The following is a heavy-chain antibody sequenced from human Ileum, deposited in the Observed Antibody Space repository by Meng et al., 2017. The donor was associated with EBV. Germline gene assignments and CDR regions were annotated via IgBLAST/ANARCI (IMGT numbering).Heavy chain of an antibody. CDR2: IYYSEST. Sequence: QLHLQESGPGLVKPSEPLSLTCTVSGGSISRSNSHWGWIRQPPGQGLEWAGSIYYSESTYYNPSLMGRVTISVDTSKNQFSLKLTSVTAADTAVYYCARGGDNSGWPLDYWGQGTMVTVSS. J-gene: IGHJ4*02. CDR3: ARGGDNSGWPLDY. V-gene: IGHV4-39*07. CDR1: GGSISRSNSH. D-gene: IGHD6-19*01.